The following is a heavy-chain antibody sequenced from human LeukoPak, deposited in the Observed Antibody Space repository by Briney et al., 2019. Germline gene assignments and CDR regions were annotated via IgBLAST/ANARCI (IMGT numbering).Heavy chain of an antibody. V-gene: IGHV3-9*01. CDR1: GFTFDDYA. D-gene: IGHD6-6*01. Sequence: GGSLRLSCAASGFTFDDYAMHSVRQAPGKGLEWASGSSGNNGRIGYADSVKGRFTISIDNAKNSLYLQMNSLRAEDTALYYCAKDTVDSSSSGYYYMDVWGKGTTVTVSS. CDR3: AKDTVDSSSSGYYYMDV. CDR2: SSGNNGRI. J-gene: IGHJ6*03.